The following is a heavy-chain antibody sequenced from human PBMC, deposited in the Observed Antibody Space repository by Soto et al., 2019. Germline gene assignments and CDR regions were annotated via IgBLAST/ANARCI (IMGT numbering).Heavy chain of an antibody. CDR2: TYYSGST. Sequence: QVQLQESGPGLVKPSQTLSLTCTVSGGSISSGGYYWSWIRQHPGKGLEWIGYTYYSGSTYYNPSLKSRVSVSVDASKHQFSLKLSSVTAADTAVYYCARAWVVIPTRYFDLWGRGTLVTVSS. V-gene: IGHV4-31*03. CDR3: ARAWVVIPTRYFDL. D-gene: IGHD2-21*01. CDR1: GGSISSGGYY. J-gene: IGHJ2*01.